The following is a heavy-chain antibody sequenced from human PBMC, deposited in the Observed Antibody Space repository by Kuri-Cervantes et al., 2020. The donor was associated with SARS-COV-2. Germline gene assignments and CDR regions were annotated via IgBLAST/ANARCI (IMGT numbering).Heavy chain of an antibody. D-gene: IGHD5-18*01. CDR1: GGSISSYY. CDR3: ATVGYSYASQGYNYYYYMDV. CDR2: MYASGGT. J-gene: IGHJ6*03. Sequence: SETLSLTCTVSGGSISSYYWSWIRQSAGKGLEWIGLMYASGGTKYNPSLKSRVTMSVDTSKNQLSLKLRSVAAADTAVYYCATVGYSYASQGYNYYYYMDVWGKGTTVTVSS. V-gene: IGHV4-4*07.